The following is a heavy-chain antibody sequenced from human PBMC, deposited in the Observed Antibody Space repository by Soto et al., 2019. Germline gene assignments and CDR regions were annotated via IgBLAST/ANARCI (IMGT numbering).Heavy chain of an antibody. D-gene: IGHD2-8*01. CDR1: GYSFTSYW. CDR2: IYPGDSDT. CDR3: ARSRGRRYCTNGVCYIREGGYYYGMDV. J-gene: IGHJ6*02. Sequence: GESLKISCKGSGYSFTSYWIGWVRQMPEKGLEWMGIIYPGDSDTRYSPSFQGQVTISADKSISTAYLQWSSLKASDTAMYYCARSRGRRYCTNGVCYIREGGYYYGMDVWGQGTTVTVSS. V-gene: IGHV5-51*01.